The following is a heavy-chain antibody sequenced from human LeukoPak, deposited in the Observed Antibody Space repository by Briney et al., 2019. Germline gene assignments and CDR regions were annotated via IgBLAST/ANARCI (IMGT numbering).Heavy chain of an antibody. V-gene: IGHV3-48*04. D-gene: IGHD4-17*01. Sequence: GRSLRLSCAASGFTFSNHGFHWVRQAPGKGLEWVSYISSSSSTIYYADSVKGRFTISRDNAKNSLYLQMNSLRAEDTAVYYCARGFYGDYVDYWGQGTLVTVSS. CDR1: GFTFSNHG. CDR3: ARGFYGDYVDY. CDR2: ISSSSSTI. J-gene: IGHJ4*02.